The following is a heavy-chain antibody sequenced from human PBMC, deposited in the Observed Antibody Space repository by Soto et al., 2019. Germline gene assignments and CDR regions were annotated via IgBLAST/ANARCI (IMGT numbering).Heavy chain of an antibody. J-gene: IGHJ4*02. Sequence: QVQLVQSGAEVMKPGASVKVSCKASGYTFTSYYMHWVRQAPGQGLEWMGIINPSGGSTSYAQKFQGRVTMTRDTSTSTVYMELSSLRSEDTAVYYCARDGNTIFGVVIAAPKYYFDYWGQGTLVTVSS. CDR3: ARDGNTIFGVVIAAPKYYFDY. CDR2: INPSGGST. V-gene: IGHV1-46*01. D-gene: IGHD3-3*01. CDR1: GYTFTSYY.